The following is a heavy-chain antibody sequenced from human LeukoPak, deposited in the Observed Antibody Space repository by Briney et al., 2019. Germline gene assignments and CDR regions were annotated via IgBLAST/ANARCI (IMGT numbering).Heavy chain of an antibody. V-gene: IGHV4-34*01. Sequence: SETLSLTCAVYGGSFSGHYWSWIRQPPGKGLEWIGEINHSGSINFNPSLKTRVTISVDTPESQFSLKMNSVTAADTAVYYCATRRGSGWYYFDYWGQGTPVTVPS. CDR3: ATRRGSGWYYFDY. J-gene: IGHJ4*02. CDR2: INHSGSI. D-gene: IGHD6-19*01. CDR1: GGSFSGHY.